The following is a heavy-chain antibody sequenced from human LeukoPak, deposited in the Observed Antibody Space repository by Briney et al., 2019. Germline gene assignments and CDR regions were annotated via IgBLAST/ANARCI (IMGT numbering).Heavy chain of an antibody. Sequence: ASVKVSCKASGGTFISYAISWVRQAPGQGLEWMGGIIPIFGTANYAQKFQGRVTITADESTSTAYMELSSLRSEDTAVYYCAGYGSGIENYYYYYMDVWGKGTTVTVSS. D-gene: IGHD3-10*01. CDR3: AGYGSGIENYYYYYMDV. V-gene: IGHV1-69*13. CDR2: IIPIFGTA. J-gene: IGHJ6*03. CDR1: GGTFISYA.